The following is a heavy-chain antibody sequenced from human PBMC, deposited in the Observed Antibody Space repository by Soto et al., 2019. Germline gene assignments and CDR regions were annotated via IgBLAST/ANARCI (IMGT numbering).Heavy chain of an antibody. CDR2: ISWNRGTI. CDR3: AKDKLYSNFEYYFDY. Sequence: GGSLRLSCTASGFTFENYAMHWVLQAPGKGLEWVSGISWNRGTIGYADSVRGRFTISRDNAKNSLYLQMDSLRPEDTALYYCAKDKLYSNFEYYFDYWGQGTLVTVSS. J-gene: IGHJ4*02. CDR1: GFTFENYA. V-gene: IGHV3-9*01. D-gene: IGHD4-4*01.